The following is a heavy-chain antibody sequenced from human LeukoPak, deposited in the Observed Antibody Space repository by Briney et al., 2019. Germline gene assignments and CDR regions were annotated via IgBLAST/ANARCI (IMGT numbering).Heavy chain of an antibody. CDR1: GFTVSSNY. J-gene: IGHJ4*02. V-gene: IGHV3-66*01. Sequence: GGSLRLSCAASGFTVSSNYMSWVRQAPGKGPEWVSVIYSGGSTYYADSVKGRFTISRDNSKNTLYLQMNSLRAEDTAVYYCARDGSGSYRSYWGQGTLVTVSS. D-gene: IGHD1-26*01. CDR2: IYSGGST. CDR3: ARDGSGSYRSY.